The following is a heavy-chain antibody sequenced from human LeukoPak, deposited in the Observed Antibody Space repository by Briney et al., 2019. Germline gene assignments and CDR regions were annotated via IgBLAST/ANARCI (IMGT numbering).Heavy chain of an antibody. CDR2: IYYSGST. CDR1: GGSISRYY. J-gene: IGHJ5*02. Sequence: SETLSLTCTVSGGSISRYYWSWIRQPPGKGLEWIGYIYYSGSTNYNPSLKSRVTISVDTSKNQFSLKLSSVTAADTAVYYCARAPVEGYDILTVREPEWFDPWGQGTLVTVSS. D-gene: IGHD3-9*01. V-gene: IGHV4-59*01. CDR3: ARAPVEGYDILTVREPEWFDP.